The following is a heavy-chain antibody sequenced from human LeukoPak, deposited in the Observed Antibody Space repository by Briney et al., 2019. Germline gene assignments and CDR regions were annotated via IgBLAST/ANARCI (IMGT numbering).Heavy chain of an antibody. J-gene: IGHJ4*02. V-gene: IGHV3-74*01. Sequence: GGSLRLSCEASGFTFCNSWMHWVRQTPGKGLVWVSRMYGDMIDISYADSVRGRFTISRDNAKNTLYLQMNSLRGEDTAVYYCARDLGLRGSSWGQATLVTVSS. CDR2: MYGDMIDI. CDR1: GFTFCNSW. CDR3: ARDLGLRGSS. D-gene: IGHD5-12*01.